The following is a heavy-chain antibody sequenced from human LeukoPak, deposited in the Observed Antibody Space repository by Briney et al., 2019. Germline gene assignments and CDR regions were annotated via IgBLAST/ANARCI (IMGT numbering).Heavy chain of an antibody. Sequence: SETLSPTCAVYGGSFSGYYWSWIRQPAGKGLEWIGRIYTSGSTNYNPSLKSRVTMSVDTSKNQFSLKLSSVTAADTAVYYCARDRGRANMNVFDYWGQGTLVTVSS. D-gene: IGHD3-10*01. CDR1: GGSFSGYY. J-gene: IGHJ4*02. V-gene: IGHV4-4*07. CDR3: ARDRGRANMNVFDY. CDR2: IYTSGST.